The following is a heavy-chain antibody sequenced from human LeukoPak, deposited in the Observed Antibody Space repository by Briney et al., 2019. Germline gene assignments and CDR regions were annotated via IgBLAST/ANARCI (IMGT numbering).Heavy chain of an antibody. Sequence: PSETLSLTCAVYGGSFSGYYWSWIRQPPGKGLEWIGEINHSGSTNYNPSLKSRVTISVDTSKNQFSLKLSSVTAADTAVYYCASIFVVGATTSDYWGQGTLVTVSS. V-gene: IGHV4-34*01. D-gene: IGHD1-26*01. CDR2: INHSGST. CDR3: ASIFVVGATTSDY. CDR1: GGSFSGYY. J-gene: IGHJ4*02.